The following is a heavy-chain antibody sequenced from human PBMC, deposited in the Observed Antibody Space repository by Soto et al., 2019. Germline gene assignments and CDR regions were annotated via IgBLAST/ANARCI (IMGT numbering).Heavy chain of an antibody. D-gene: IGHD2-2*01. CDR2: IWSHGTAQ. Sequence: GGSLRLSCAAPGYCITNNGMHWFGQAPGKGLEWVALIWSHGTAQYYSDYVKGRFTISRDNSTNTLYLQMNSLRAEDTAVYYCVRGECPNCYGFQHWGLGTLVTVS. V-gene: IGHV3-33*01. CDR1: GYCITNNG. J-gene: IGHJ1*01. CDR3: VRGECPNCYGFQH.